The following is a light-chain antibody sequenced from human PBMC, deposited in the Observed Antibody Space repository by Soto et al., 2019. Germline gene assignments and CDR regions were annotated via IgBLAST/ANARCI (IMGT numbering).Light chain of an antibody. V-gene: IGLV2-8*01. J-gene: IGLJ1*01. Sequence: QSVLTQPPSASGSPGQSVTISCTGTSSDVGGYNYVSWYQQHPGKAPKLMIYDVSKRPSGVPARFSGSMSGNTASLTVSGLQAEDEADYYCSSYAGTHIVFGTETKVTVL. CDR1: SSDVGGYNY. CDR2: DVS. CDR3: SSYAGTHIV.